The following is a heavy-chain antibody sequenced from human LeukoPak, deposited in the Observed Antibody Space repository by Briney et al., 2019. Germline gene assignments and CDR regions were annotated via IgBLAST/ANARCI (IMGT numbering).Heavy chain of an antibody. Sequence: GGSLRLSCAASGFTFSSCAMSWVRQAPGKGLEWVGRTRNKANSYTTEYAASVKGRFTISRDDSKNSLYLQMNSLKTEDTAVYYCARDSRSRHDYGDYEGAFDIWGQGTMVTVSS. V-gene: IGHV3-72*01. CDR1: GFTFSSCA. D-gene: IGHD4-17*01. CDR3: ARDSRSRHDYGDYEGAFDI. J-gene: IGHJ3*02. CDR2: TRNKANSYTT.